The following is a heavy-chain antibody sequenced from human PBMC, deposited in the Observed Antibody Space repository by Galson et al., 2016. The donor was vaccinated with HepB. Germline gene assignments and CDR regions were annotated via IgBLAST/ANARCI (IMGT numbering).Heavy chain of an antibody. CDR3: ARDGPWNSDPTGHDEFDL. CDR1: GFISGRYS. CDR2: IGQNI. J-gene: IGHJ3*01. V-gene: IGHV3-21*01. Sequence: SLRLSCAASGFISGRYSMTWVRQAPGKGLEWVSFIGQNIYYADSVKGRFTISRDDARNSLYLQMNSLRAEDTALYYCARDGPWNSDPTGHDEFDLWGQGTMVSVSS. D-gene: IGHD1-7*01.